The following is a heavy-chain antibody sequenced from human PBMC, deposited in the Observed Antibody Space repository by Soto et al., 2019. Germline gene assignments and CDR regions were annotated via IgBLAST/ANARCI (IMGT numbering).Heavy chain of an antibody. J-gene: IGHJ6*03. CDR2: ISAYNGNT. D-gene: IGHD2-15*01. CDR3: ARWDAMVVAATGLYYYYYMDV. Sequence: ASVKVSCKASGYTFTSYGISWVRQAPGQGLEWMGWISAYNGNTNYAQKLQGRVTMTTDTSTSTAYMELRSLRSDDTAVYYCARWDAMVVAATGLYYYYYMDVWGKGTTVTVSS. V-gene: IGHV1-18*01. CDR1: GYTFTSYG.